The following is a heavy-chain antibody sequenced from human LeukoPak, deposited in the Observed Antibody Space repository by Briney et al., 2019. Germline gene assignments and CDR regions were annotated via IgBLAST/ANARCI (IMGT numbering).Heavy chain of an antibody. J-gene: IGHJ6*02. CDR2: ISSSSSTI. V-gene: IGHV3-48*01. Sequence: GGSLRLSCAASGFTFSSHSMNWVRQAPGKGLEWVSYISSSSSTIYYADSVKGRFTISRDNAKNSLYLQMNSLRAEDTAVYYCARTYGSGGSYGMDVWGQGTSVTVSS. CDR3: ARTYGSGGSYGMDV. CDR1: GFTFSSHS. D-gene: IGHD3-10*01.